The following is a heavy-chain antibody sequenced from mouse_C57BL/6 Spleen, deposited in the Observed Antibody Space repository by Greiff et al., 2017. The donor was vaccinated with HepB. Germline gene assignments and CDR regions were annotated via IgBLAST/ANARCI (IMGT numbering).Heavy chain of an antibody. D-gene: IGHD1-2*01. J-gene: IGHJ1*03. CDR2: INPSNGGT. Sequence: QVQLQQSGTELVKPGASVKLSCKASGYTFTSYWMHWVKQRPGQGLEWIGNINPSNGGTNYNEKFKSKATLTVDKSSSTAYMQLSSLTSEDSAVYYCASGGYAYGRYWYFDVWGTGTTVTVSS. V-gene: IGHV1-53*01. CDR3: ASGGYAYGRYWYFDV. CDR1: GYTFTSYW.